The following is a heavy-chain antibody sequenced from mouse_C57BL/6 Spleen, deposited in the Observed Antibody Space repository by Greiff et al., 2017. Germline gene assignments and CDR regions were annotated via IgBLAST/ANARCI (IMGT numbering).Heavy chain of an antibody. J-gene: IGHJ2*01. CDR2: IYPGDGDT. V-gene: IGHV1-80*01. Sequence: QVQLQQSGAELVKPGASVKISCKASGYAFSSYWMNWVKQRPGKGLEWIGQIYPGDGDTNYNGKFKGKATLTADKSSSTAYMQLSSLTSEDSAVYFCAREEAITTVGGYWGQGTTLTVSS. D-gene: IGHD1-1*01. CDR1: GYAFSSYW. CDR3: AREEAITTVGGY.